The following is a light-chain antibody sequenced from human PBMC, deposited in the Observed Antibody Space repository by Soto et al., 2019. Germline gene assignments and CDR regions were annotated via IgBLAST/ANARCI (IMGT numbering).Light chain of an antibody. V-gene: IGLV2-14*01. CDR2: DVS. Sequence: QSALTQPASVSGSPGQWITISCTGTSSDVGGYNYVSWYQQHPGKAPKLMIYDVSNRPSGVSNRFSGSKSGNTASLTISGLQAEDEADYYCNSYTSRSSSTYVFGTGTKLTVL. J-gene: IGLJ1*01. CDR3: NSYTSRSSSTYV. CDR1: SSDVGGYNY.